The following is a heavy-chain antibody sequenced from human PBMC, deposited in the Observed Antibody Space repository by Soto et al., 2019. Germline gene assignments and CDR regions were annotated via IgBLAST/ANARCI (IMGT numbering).Heavy chain of an antibody. J-gene: IGHJ6*02. D-gene: IGHD2-15*01. CDR2: ISVQNGNT. CDR1: GYRFTSYG. Sequence: ASVKVSCKASGYRFTSYGITWVRQAPGQGLEWMGWISVQNGNTNYAQRLQGRVTMTTDTSTSTAYMELRSLRSDDTAVYYCEREILSPDYHFYGLDVWGQGTTVTVSS. V-gene: IGHV1-18*04. CDR3: EREILSPDYHFYGLDV.